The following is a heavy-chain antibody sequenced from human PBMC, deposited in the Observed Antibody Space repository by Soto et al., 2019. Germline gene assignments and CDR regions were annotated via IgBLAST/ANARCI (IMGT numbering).Heavy chain of an antibody. Sequence: GSLRLSCAASGFSCSSYWMSWVRQAPGKGLEGVANIKYGGSERHYVDSVKGRFTISRDDAKNSLYLQMNSLRAEDTAVYYCARYESAGPAIYWGQGTLVTVSS. CDR2: IKYGGSER. CDR1: GFSCSSYW. V-gene: IGHV3-7*01. D-gene: IGHD3-22*01. CDR3: ARYESAGPAIY. J-gene: IGHJ4*02.